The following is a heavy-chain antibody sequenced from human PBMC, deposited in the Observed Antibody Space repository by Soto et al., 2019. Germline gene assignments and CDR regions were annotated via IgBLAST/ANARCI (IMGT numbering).Heavy chain of an antibody. Sequence: SETLSLTCTVSGGSISSYYWSWIRQPPGKGLEWIGYIYYSGSTNYNPSLKSRVTISVDTSKNQFSLKLSSVTAADTAVYYCARDNSGSYDDAFDIWGQGTMDTVSS. CDR1: GGSISSYY. D-gene: IGHD1-26*01. V-gene: IGHV4-59*01. J-gene: IGHJ3*02. CDR2: IYYSGST. CDR3: ARDNSGSYDDAFDI.